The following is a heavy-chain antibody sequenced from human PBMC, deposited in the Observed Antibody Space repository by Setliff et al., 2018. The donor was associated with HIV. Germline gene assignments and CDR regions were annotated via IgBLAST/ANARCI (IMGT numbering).Heavy chain of an antibody. CDR2: ISSSGSF. CDR3: ASTATTWGRHSWFDP. Sequence: PSETLSLTCIVSGGAISSRAYFWGWIRQPPGKGLEWIGSISSSGSFYYNPSLRSRVTISVDTSNNHFSLNLTSVTAAGTALYYCASTATTWGRHSWFDPWGQGTLVTVSS. J-gene: IGHJ5*02. V-gene: IGHV4-39*02. CDR1: GGAISSRAYF. D-gene: IGHD4-4*01.